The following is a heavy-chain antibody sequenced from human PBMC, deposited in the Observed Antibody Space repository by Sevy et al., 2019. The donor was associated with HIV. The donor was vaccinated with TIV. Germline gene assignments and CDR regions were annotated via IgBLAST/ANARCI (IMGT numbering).Heavy chain of an antibody. V-gene: IGHV4-59*08. CDR2: IYYNGHI. CDR1: SGSITSLY. D-gene: IGHD1-26*01. CDR3: AGENAWGRGYS. Sequence: SETLSLTCTVSSGSITSLYWNWIRQPPGKGLEWIANIYYNGHINYNPSLKSRVTLSLDTSKNQFSLRLSPVTAADTAMYYCAGENAWGRGYSWGQGTLVTVSS. J-gene: IGHJ4*02.